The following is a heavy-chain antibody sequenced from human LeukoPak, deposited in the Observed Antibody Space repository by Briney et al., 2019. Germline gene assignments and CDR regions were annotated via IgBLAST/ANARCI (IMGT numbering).Heavy chain of an antibody. CDR1: GFSFSTYA. Sequence: GGSLRLSCAASGFSFSTYAMSWVRQAPGKGLEWVSGVNGNGGSTSYADSVKGRFTISRDNSKNTLYLQMNSLRAEDTAIYYCARDPPHDPPYYYGMDVWGQGTTVTVSS. CDR3: ARDPPHDPPYYYGMDV. J-gene: IGHJ6*02. V-gene: IGHV3-23*01. CDR2: VNGNGGST.